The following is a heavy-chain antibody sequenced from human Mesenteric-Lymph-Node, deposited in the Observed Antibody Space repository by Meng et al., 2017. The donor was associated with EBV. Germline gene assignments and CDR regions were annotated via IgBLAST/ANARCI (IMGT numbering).Heavy chain of an antibody. D-gene: IGHD3-10*01. V-gene: IGHV4-4*02. CDR2: IYHSGST. CDR1: GGSISSSNW. CDR3: ASVIYGSGLNSWFDP. Sequence: PGSGPGLVNPSGTLSLTCAVSGGSISSSNWGSWVRQPPGKGLEWIGEIYHSGSTNYNPSLKSRVTISVDKSKNQFSLKLSSVTAADAAVYFCASVIYGSGLNSWFDPWGHGTLVTVSS. J-gene: IGHJ5*02.